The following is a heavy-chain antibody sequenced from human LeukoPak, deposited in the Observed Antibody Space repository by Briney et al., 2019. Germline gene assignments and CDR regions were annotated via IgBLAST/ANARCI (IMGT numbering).Heavy chain of an antibody. J-gene: IGHJ4*01. CDR2: ISGSGGST. CDR1: GFTFSTYA. D-gene: IGHD4-17*01. CDR3: AKGLATVTYFDY. Sequence: GGSLRLSCAASGFTFSTYAMSWVRQAPGKGLEWVSAISGSGGSTYYADSVKGRFTISRDNSKNTLYLQMNSLRAEDTALYYCAKGLATVTYFDYWGHGTLVTVSS. V-gene: IGHV3-23*01.